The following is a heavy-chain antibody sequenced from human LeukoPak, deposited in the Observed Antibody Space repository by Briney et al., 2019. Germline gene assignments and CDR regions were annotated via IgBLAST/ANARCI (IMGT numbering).Heavy chain of an antibody. Sequence: GGSLRLSCAASGFTFSSYSMNWVRQAPGKGLEWVSSIISSSSYIYYADSVKGRFTISRDNAKNSLYLQMNSLRAEDTAVYYCARDLGHDFWSGYSYYMDVWGKGTTVTVSS. CDR2: IISSSSYI. D-gene: IGHD3-3*01. CDR1: GFTFSSYS. V-gene: IGHV3-21*01. CDR3: ARDLGHDFWSGYSYYMDV. J-gene: IGHJ6*03.